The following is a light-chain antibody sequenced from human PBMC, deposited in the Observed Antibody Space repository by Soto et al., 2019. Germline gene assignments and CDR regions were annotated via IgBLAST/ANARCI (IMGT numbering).Light chain of an antibody. Sequence: DIQMTQSPSSLSASVGDRVTITCRASQIISTYLNWYQQRAGLAPRLLIYAASSLQSGVPPRFSGSGSGTDFTLTISSLQPEDFATYYCQQSYSNVMYTFGQGTKVDIK. CDR1: QIISTY. V-gene: IGKV1-39*01. J-gene: IGKJ2*01. CDR3: QQSYSNVMYT. CDR2: AAS.